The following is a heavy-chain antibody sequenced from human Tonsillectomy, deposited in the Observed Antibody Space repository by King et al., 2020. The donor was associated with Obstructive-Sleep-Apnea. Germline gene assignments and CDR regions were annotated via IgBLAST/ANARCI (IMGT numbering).Heavy chain of an antibody. V-gene: IGHV3-15*01. CDR2: IKSHSDGGTA. D-gene: IGHD5-12*01. J-gene: IGHJ4*02. CDR3: TTDPGYSNL. Sequence: VQLVESGGGLVKPGGSLTLSCVASGFVFPNAWMRWVRQAPGKGLEWVGRIKSHSDGGTAVYAAPVKGRFTISRDDSKNTLFLQMISLKTEDTAVYYCTTDPGYSNLWGQGTLVLVSS. CDR1: GFVFPNAW.